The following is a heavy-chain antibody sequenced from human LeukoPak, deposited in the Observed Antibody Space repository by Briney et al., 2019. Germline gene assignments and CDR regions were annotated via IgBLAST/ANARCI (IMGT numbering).Heavy chain of an antibody. Sequence: GGSLRLSCAASGFTFGSYSMNWVRQAPGKGLEWVSSISSSSSYIYYADSVKGRFTISRDNAKNSLYLQMNSLRAEDTAVYYCARDASSGPPTNYYYMDVWGKGTTVTVSS. V-gene: IGHV3-21*01. J-gene: IGHJ6*03. CDR2: ISSSSSYI. D-gene: IGHD3-22*01. CDR3: ARDASSGPPTNYYYMDV. CDR1: GFTFGSYS.